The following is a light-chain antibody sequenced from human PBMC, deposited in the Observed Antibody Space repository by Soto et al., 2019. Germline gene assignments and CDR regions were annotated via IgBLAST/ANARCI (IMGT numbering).Light chain of an antibody. J-gene: IGLJ2*01. V-gene: IGLV2-14*01. Sequence: QSVLTQPASVSGSPGQSITISCTGTSSDIGGYNYVSWYQQHPGKAPKLMIYGVSNRPSGVSNRFSASKSGNTASLTISGLQAEDEADYYCTSYTSSTTLVLFGGGTKLTVL. CDR1: SSDIGGYNY. CDR3: TSYTSSTTLVL. CDR2: GVS.